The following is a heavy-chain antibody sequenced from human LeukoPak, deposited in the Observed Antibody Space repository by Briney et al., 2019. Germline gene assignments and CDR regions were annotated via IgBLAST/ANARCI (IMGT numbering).Heavy chain of an antibody. Sequence: SETLSLTCTVSGGSISSYYWSWIRQPPGKGLGWIGYIYYSGSTNYNPSLKSRVTISVDTSKNQFSLKLSSVTAADTAVYYCARRLRYSDQYGMDVWGQGTTVTVSS. CDR1: GGSISSYY. CDR3: ARRLRYSDQYGMDV. V-gene: IGHV4-59*08. D-gene: IGHD3-9*01. J-gene: IGHJ6*02. CDR2: IYYSGST.